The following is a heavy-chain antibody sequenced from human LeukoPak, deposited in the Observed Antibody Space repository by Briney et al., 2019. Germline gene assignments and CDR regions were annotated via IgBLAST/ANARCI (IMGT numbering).Heavy chain of an antibody. CDR2: IYYSGST. CDR3: ARLSSDAYNLLFGY. J-gene: IGHJ4*02. D-gene: IGHD5-24*01. CDR1: GGSISSYY. Sequence: SETLSLTCTVSGGSISSYYWRWIRQPPPKGLARIGYIYYSGSTNYNPSLKSRVTISVDTSKNQFSLQLSSVTSADTAVYYCARLSSDAYNLLFGYWGQGTLVTVSS. V-gene: IGHV4-59*01.